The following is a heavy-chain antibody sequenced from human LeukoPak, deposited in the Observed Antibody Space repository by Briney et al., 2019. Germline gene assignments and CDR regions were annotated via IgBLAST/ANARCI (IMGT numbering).Heavy chain of an antibody. V-gene: IGHV3-11*01. D-gene: IGHD3-10*01. Sequence: GGSLRLSCAASGFTFSDYYMSWIRQAPGKGLEWVSYISSSGSTIYYADSVKGRFTISRDNAKNSLYLQMNSLRAEDTAVYYCARDRPDPHYYGSGGTGFDYWGQGTLVAVSS. J-gene: IGHJ4*02. CDR3: ARDRPDPHYYGSGGTGFDY. CDR1: GFTFSDYY. CDR2: ISSSGSTI.